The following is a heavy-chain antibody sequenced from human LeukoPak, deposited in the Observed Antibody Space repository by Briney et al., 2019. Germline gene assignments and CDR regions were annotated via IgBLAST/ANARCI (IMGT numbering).Heavy chain of an antibody. CDR3: ARGHYDKMTGYNTNGFDI. V-gene: IGHV4-59*01. CDR1: GGSISSYY. D-gene: IGHD3-9*01. Sequence: SETLSLTCTVSGGSISSYYWSWLRQPPGKGLEWLGYIYYSGGTNYNPSLKSRVTISVDTSKIHFSLKLSSVTAADTAVYYCARGHYDKMTGYNTNGFDIWGQGTMVTVSS. J-gene: IGHJ3*02. CDR2: IYYSGGT.